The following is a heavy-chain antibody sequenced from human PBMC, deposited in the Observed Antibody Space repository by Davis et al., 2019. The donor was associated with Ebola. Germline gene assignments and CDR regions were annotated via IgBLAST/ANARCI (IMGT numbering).Heavy chain of an antibody. CDR3: ARCRYDFWSGYPYYFDY. Sequence: GESLKISCAASGFTFSDYYMSWIRQAPGKGLEWVSYISSSGSTIYYADSVKGRFTISRDNAKNSLYLQMNSLRAEDTAVYYCARCRYDFWSGYPYYFDYWGQGTLVTVSS. V-gene: IGHV3-11*01. CDR2: ISSSGSTI. J-gene: IGHJ4*02. D-gene: IGHD3-3*01. CDR1: GFTFSDYY.